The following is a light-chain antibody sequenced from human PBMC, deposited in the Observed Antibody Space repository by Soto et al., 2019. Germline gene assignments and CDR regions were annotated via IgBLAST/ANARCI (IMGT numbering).Light chain of an antibody. CDR1: QSISNW. CDR3: QQYNSYS. CDR2: HAS. V-gene: IGKV1-5*01. J-gene: IGKJ1*01. Sequence: DIQMTHSPSTLPASVGDRVTITRRASQSISNWLAWYQQKPETAPKLLIYHASTLESGVPSRFSGSGSGTEFTLTISSLQPDDFATYYCQQYNSYSFGQGTKVDIK.